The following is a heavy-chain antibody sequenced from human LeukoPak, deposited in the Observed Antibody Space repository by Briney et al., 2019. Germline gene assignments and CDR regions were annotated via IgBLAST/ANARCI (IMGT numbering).Heavy chain of an antibody. Sequence: SQTLSLTCTVSGGSISSGSYYWSWIRQPAGKGLEWIGRIYTSGSTNYNPSLKSRVTISVDTSKNQFSLKLSSVTAADTAVYYCARDAAIFGVVIEPQFDYWGQGTLVTVSS. J-gene: IGHJ4*02. D-gene: IGHD3-3*01. CDR2: IYTSGST. V-gene: IGHV4-61*02. CDR3: ARDAAIFGVVIEPQFDY. CDR1: GGSISSGSYY.